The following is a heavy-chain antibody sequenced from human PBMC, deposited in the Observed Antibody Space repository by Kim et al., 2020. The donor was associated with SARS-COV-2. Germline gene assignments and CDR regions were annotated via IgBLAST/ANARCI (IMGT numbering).Heavy chain of an antibody. CDR1: GFTFSSYG. CDR3: AKDGGIEPSNYYGMDV. J-gene: IGHJ6*02. Sequence: GGSLRLSCAASGFTFSSYGMHWVRQAPGKGLEWVAVISYDGSNKYYADSVKGRFTISRDNSKNTLYLQMNSLRAEDTAVYYCAKDGGIEPSNYYGMDVWGQGTTVTVSS. V-gene: IGHV3-30*18. CDR2: ISYDGSNK. D-gene: IGHD5-18*01.